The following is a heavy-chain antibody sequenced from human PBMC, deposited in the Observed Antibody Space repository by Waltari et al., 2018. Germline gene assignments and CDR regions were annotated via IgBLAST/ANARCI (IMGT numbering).Heavy chain of an antibody. V-gene: IGHV3-23*01. Sequence: EVQLLESGGGLVQPGGSLRLSCAASGFIFSSYAMSWVRQAPGKGLEWVSAISGSGGSTYYADSVKGRFTISRDNSKNTLYLQMNSLRAEDTAVYYCAKLPDMIVVVITLDYWGQGTLVTVSS. D-gene: IGHD3-22*01. CDR1: GFIFSSYA. CDR3: AKLPDMIVVVITLDY. CDR2: ISGSGGST. J-gene: IGHJ4*02.